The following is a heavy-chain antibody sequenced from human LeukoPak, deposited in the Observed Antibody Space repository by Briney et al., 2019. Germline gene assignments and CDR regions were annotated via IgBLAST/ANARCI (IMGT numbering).Heavy chain of an antibody. CDR1: GFTFSSYW. V-gene: IGHV3-74*01. CDR2: INSDGSST. Sequence: GGSLRLSCAASGFTFSSYWMHWVRQAPGKGLVWVSRINSDGSSTSYADSVKGRFTISRDNAKNTPYLQMNSLRAEDTAVYYCARDPGIAAVDYWGQGTLVTVSS. D-gene: IGHD6-13*01. J-gene: IGHJ4*02. CDR3: ARDPGIAAVDY.